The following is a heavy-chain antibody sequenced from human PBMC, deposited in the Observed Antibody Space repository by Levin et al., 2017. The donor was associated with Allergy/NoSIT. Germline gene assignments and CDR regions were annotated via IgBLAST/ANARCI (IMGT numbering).Heavy chain of an antibody. J-gene: IGHJ6*02. CDR2: IYTSGST. CDR1: GGSISSYY. D-gene: IGHD1-7*01. Sequence: SQTLSLTCTVSGGSISSYYWSWIRQPAGKGLEWIGRIYTSGSTNYNPSLKSRVTMSVDTSKNQFSLKLSSVTAADTAVYYCARDQELELRQKYYYGMDVWGQGTTVTVSS. CDR3: ARDQELELRQKYYYGMDV. V-gene: IGHV4-4*07.